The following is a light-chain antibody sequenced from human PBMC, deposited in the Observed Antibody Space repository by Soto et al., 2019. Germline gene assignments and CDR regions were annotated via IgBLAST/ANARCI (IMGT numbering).Light chain of an antibody. V-gene: IGKV1-33*01. CDR1: QDIKNY. CDR3: QHYDHLPPLS. CDR2: DAS. J-gene: IGKJ4*01. Sequence: DIQMTQSPSSLSASVGDRVTITCQASQDIKNYLNWYQQKPGKAPNLLIYDASNLKTGVPSRFGGSGSWTHFTFTISSLQPEDIATYYCQHYDHLPPLSFGGGTKVEIK.